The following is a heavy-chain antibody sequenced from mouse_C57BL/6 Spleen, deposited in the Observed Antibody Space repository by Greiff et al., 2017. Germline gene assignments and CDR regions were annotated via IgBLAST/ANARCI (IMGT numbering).Heavy chain of an antibody. V-gene: IGHV3-6*01. CDR3: AREPDGYLLSFAY. J-gene: IGHJ3*01. CDR2: ISYDGSN. Sequence: EVQVVESGPGLVKPSQSLSLTCSVTGYSITRGYYWNWIRQFPGNKLEWMGYISYDGSNNYNPSLKNRISITRDTSKNQFFLKLNSVTTEDTATYYWAREPDGYLLSFAYWGQGTLVTVSA. D-gene: IGHD2-3*01. CDR1: GYSITRGYY.